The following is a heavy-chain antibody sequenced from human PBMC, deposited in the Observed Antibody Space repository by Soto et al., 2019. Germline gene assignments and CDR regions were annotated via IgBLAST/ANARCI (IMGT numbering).Heavy chain of an antibody. CDR3: ARHSKAARPVPFFDP. J-gene: IGHJ5*02. D-gene: IGHD6-6*01. CDR2: IYYSGST. CDR1: GGSISSSSYY. V-gene: IGHV4-39*01. Sequence: SETLSLTCTVSGGSISSSSYYWGWIRQPPGKGLEWIGSIYYSGSTYYNPSLKSRVTISVDTSKNQFSLKLSSVTAADTAVYYCARHSKAARPVPFFDPWGQGTLVTVSS.